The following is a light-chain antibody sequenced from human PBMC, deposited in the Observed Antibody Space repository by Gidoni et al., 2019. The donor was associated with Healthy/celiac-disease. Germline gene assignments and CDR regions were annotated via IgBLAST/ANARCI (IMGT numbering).Light chain of an antibody. CDR3: QQYDNLPPALT. CDR2: DAS. J-gene: IGKJ4*01. Sequence: DIQMTTSPSSLSASVGDRVTITCQASQDISNYLNWYQQKPGKAPKLLIYDASNLETGVPSRFSGSGSGTDFTFTISSLQPEDIATYYCQQYDNLPPALTFGGGTKVEIK. V-gene: IGKV1-33*01. CDR1: QDISNY.